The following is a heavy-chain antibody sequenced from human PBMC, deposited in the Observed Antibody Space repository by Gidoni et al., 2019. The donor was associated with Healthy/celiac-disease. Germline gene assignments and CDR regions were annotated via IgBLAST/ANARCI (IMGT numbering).Heavy chain of an antibody. J-gene: IGHJ5*02. CDR1: SGSYSGYY. V-gene: IGHV4-34*01. Sequence: QVQLQPWGAGLWKPSEPLSITCAVDSGSYSGYYWSGLRQPPGKGLEGVGEINHSGSTNYHPSLKSRVTISVDTSKNQFSLKLSSVTAADTAVYYCARGQQLSNWFDPWGQGTLVTVSS. CDR2: INHSGST. D-gene: IGHD6-13*01. CDR3: ARGQQLSNWFDP.